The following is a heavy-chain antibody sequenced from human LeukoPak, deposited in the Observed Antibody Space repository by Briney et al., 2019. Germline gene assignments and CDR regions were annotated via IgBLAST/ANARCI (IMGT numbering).Heavy chain of an antibody. D-gene: IGHD6-13*01. J-gene: IGHJ5*02. V-gene: IGHV1-69*04. Sequence: ASVKVSCKASGGTFSSYAISWVRQAPGQGLEWMGRIIPILGIANYAQKFQGRVTITADKSTSTAYMELSSLRSEDTAVYYCARDREFYIAAAGTDNWFDPWGQGTLVTVSS. CDR3: ARDREFYIAAAGTDNWFDP. CDR1: GGTFSSYA. CDR2: IIPILGIA.